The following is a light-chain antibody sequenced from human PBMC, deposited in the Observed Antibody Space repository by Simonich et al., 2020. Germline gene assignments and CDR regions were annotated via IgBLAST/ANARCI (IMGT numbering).Light chain of an antibody. CDR2: DVS. CDR1: SSDVGGYNY. Sequence: QSALTQPASVSGSPGQSITISCTGTSSDVGGYNYVSWDQQHPGKAPKLMIYDVSNRPSGGSNRFSGSKSGNTASLTISGLQAEDEADYYCSSYTSSSTVVFGGGTKLTVL. J-gene: IGLJ2*01. V-gene: IGLV2-14*03. CDR3: SSYTSSSTVV.